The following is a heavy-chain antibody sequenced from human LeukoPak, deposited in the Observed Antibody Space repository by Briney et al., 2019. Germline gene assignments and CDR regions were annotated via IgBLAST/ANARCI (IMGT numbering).Heavy chain of an antibody. CDR2: IIPIFGTA. D-gene: IGHD6-19*01. V-gene: IGHV1-69*05. CDR3: AREPPQGSSGWYNWFDP. Sequence: SVKVSCKASGGTFSSYAISWVRQAPGQGLEWMGGIIPIFGTANYAQKFQGRVTITTDESTSTAYMELSSLRSEDTAVYYCAREPPQGSSGWYNWFDPWGQGTLVTVSS. J-gene: IGHJ5*02. CDR1: GGTFSSYA.